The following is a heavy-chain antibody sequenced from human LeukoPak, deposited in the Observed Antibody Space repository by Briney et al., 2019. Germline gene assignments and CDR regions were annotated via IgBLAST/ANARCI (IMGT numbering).Heavy chain of an antibody. V-gene: IGHV3-23*01. Sequence: PGGSLRLSCAASGFIFKSYGMSWVRQAPGKGLEWVSGISDSGESTYYADSVKGRFTISRDNSKNTLYLQINSLRAEDTAVYYCAKYLILRRYFDWFDYWGQGTLVTVSS. CDR1: GFIFKSYG. D-gene: IGHD3-9*01. J-gene: IGHJ4*02. CDR2: ISDSGEST. CDR3: AKYLILRRYFDWFDY.